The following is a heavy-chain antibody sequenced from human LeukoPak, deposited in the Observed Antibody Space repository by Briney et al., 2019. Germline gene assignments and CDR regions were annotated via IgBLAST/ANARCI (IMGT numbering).Heavy chain of an antibody. D-gene: IGHD6-13*01. J-gene: IGHJ4*02. V-gene: IGHV3-30*04. Sequence: GGSLRLSCAASGFTFSSYAMHWVRQAPGKGLEWVAVISHDGSNKYYADSVKGRFTISRDNSKNTLYLQMNSLRTEDTAVYYCAKSGGLAAAGLGYWGQGTLVTVSS. CDR1: GFTFSSYA. CDR2: ISHDGSNK. CDR3: AKSGGLAAAGLGY.